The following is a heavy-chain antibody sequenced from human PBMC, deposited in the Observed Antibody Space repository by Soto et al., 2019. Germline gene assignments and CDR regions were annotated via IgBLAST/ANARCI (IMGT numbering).Heavy chain of an antibody. V-gene: IGHV1-69*04. CDR3: ARDRADSSYFDY. CDR1: GGTFSSYT. D-gene: IGHD6-13*01. J-gene: IGHJ4*02. CDR2: IIPILGIA. Sequence: GASVKVSCKASGGTFSSYTISWVRQAPGQGLEWMGRIIPILGIANYAQKFQGRVTITADKSTSTAYMELSSLRSEDTAVYYCARDRADSSYFDYWGQGTLVTVSS.